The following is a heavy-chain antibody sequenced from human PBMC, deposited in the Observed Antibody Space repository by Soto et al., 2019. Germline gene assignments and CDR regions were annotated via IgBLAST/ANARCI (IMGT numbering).Heavy chain of an antibody. Sequence: QVQLVQSGAEVKKPGSSVKVSCKASGGTFSNYPISWVRQAPGQGLEWMGGIIPIFGTVNYAQKFQGRVTITADGSTSTAYMELSSLRSEDTAVYYCARGNHRWLQLWYFDRWGRGTLVTVSS. CDR2: IIPIFGTV. V-gene: IGHV1-69*12. CDR3: ARGNHRWLQLWYFDR. D-gene: IGHD5-12*01. J-gene: IGHJ2*01. CDR1: GGTFSNYP.